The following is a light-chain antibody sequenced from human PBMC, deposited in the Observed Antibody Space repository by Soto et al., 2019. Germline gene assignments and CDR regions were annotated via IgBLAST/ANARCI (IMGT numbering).Light chain of an antibody. Sequence: DIQLTQSPSFLSASVGDRVTITCRASQGISSYLAWYQQKPGKAPKLLIYAASTLQSVIPSRFSGSGSGTEFTLTISSLQPEDFANYYCQQLNSYPRTFGQGTKVEIK. CDR3: QQLNSYPRT. CDR1: QGISSY. V-gene: IGKV1-9*01. J-gene: IGKJ1*01. CDR2: AAS.